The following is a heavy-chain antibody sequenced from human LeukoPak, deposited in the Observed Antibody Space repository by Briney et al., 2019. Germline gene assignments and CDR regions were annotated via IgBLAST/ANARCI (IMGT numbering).Heavy chain of an antibody. J-gene: IGHJ6*02. Sequence: SETLSLICTVSGGSMSGYYWTWIRQPPGKGLEWVGYIHYSGSTSYNPSLKGRGTISIDTSKNQFSLRLSSVTAADTALYYCARADGDNYYYYGMDVWGQGTTVTVSS. D-gene: IGHD4-17*01. CDR3: ARADGDNYYYYGMDV. CDR2: IHYSGST. V-gene: IGHV4-59*01. CDR1: GGSMSGYY.